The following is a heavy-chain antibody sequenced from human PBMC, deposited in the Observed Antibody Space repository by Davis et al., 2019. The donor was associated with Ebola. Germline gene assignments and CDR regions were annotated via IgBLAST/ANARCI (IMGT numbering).Heavy chain of an antibody. J-gene: IGHJ6*02. CDR1: GGSISSSY. CDR2: IYYSESS. V-gene: IGHV4-59*01. Sequence: MPSETLSLTCTVSGGSISSSYWSWIRQPPGKGLEWIGYIYYSESSNYNPSLKSRVTISVDTSKNHFSLKLSSVTAADTAVYYCARDSRWLVPGTYYYYGMDVWGQGTTATVSS. CDR3: ARDSRWLVPGTYYYYGMDV. D-gene: IGHD6-19*01.